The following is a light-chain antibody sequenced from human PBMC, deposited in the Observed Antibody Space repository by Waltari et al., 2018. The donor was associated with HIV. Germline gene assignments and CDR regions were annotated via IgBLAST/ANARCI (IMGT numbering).Light chain of an antibody. CDR1: QSVNNRY. Sequence: EIVLTQSPGTLSLSPGERATLSCRASQSVNNRYIAWYQQKPGQTPRLLMYGASSSATGIPDRFSGSGSGTDFTLTISRLEPEDFAVYYCQQYDTPPFTFGPGTKVDIK. J-gene: IGKJ3*01. V-gene: IGKV3-20*01. CDR2: GAS. CDR3: QQYDTPPFT.